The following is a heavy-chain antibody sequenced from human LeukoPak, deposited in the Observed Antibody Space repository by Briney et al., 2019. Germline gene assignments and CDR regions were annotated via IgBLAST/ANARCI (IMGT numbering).Heavy chain of an antibody. CDR2: IYYSGST. Sequence: SETLSHTCTVSGGSISSSSYYWGWIRQPPGKGLEWIGSIYYSGSTYYNPSLKSRVTISVDTSKNQFSLKLSSVTAADTAVYYCARQLWFLDYYFDYWGQGTLVTVSS. CDR1: GGSISSSSYY. V-gene: IGHV4-39*01. J-gene: IGHJ4*02. CDR3: ARQLWFLDYYFDY. D-gene: IGHD3/OR15-3a*01.